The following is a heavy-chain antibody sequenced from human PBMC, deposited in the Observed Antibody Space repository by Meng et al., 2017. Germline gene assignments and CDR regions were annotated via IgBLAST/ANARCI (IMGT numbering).Heavy chain of an antibody. J-gene: IGHJ5*02. Sequence: QVQLVGSGGGVVQPGRSLRLSCAASGFTFSSYAMHWVCQAPGKGLEWVAVISYDGSNKYYADSVKGRFTISRDNSKNTLYLQMNSLRAEDTAVYYCARELYLAEFDPWGQGTLVTVSS. CDR2: ISYDGSNK. CDR1: GFTFSSYA. D-gene: IGHD2-2*02. CDR3: ARELYLAEFDP. V-gene: IGHV3-30*01.